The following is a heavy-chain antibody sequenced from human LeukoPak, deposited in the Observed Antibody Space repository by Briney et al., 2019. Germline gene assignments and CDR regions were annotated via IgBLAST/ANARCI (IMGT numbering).Heavy chain of an antibody. D-gene: IGHD2-21*01. J-gene: IGHJ6*03. V-gene: IGHV3-7*01. Sequence: SGGSLRLSCEASGFTFTEHWMTWVRQAPGQRLEWVANIKQDGSEMYYLDSVEGRFTISRDNAKNSVYLQMNSLGVEDTAVYFCAREAYCGGPSCFAVSYMDVWGEGTTVTVSS. CDR3: AREAYCGGPSCFAVSYMDV. CDR1: GFTFTEHW. CDR2: IKQDGSEM.